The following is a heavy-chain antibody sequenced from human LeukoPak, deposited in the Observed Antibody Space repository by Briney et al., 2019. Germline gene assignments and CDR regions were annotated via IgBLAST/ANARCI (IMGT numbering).Heavy chain of an antibody. Sequence: GGSLRLSCAASGFTFSGHWMQWVRQAPGKGLVWVSRIDNDGGTTSYADSVKGRFTISRDNAKNTLYLQMNSLKAEDTGVYYGGREYWGSLNYWGQGTLVTVSS. J-gene: IGHJ4*02. D-gene: IGHD2-15*01. V-gene: IGHV3-74*01. CDR1: GFTFSGHW. CDR2: IDNDGGTT. CDR3: GREYWGSLNY.